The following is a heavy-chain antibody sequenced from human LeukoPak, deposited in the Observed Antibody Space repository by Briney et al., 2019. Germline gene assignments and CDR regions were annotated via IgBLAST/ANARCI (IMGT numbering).Heavy chain of an antibody. Sequence: GESLKISCKGSGYSFTSYWIGWVRQMPGKGLEWMGIIYPGDSDTRYSPSFQGQVTISADKSISTAYLQWGSLKASDTAMYYCARQGSYYDSSGYYYGNWGQGTLVTVSS. D-gene: IGHD3-22*01. J-gene: IGHJ4*02. V-gene: IGHV5-51*01. CDR2: IYPGDSDT. CDR1: GYSFTSYW. CDR3: ARQGSYYDSSGYYYGN.